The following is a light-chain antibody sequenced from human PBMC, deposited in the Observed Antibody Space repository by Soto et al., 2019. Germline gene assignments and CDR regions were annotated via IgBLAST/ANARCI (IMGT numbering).Light chain of an antibody. CDR2: KAS. V-gene: IGKV1-5*03. CDR1: QSISSW. Sequence: DIQMTQSPSTLSASVVDRVTITCRASQSISSWLAWYQQKPGKAPNLLIYKASSLESGVPSRFSGSGSGTEFTLTISSLQPDDFATYYCQQYNSYPTFGGGTKVEIK. CDR3: QQYNSYPT. J-gene: IGKJ4*01.